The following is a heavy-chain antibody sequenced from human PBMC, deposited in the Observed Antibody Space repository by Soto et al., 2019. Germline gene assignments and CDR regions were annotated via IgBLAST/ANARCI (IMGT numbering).Heavy chain of an antibody. J-gene: IGHJ4*02. D-gene: IGHD3-9*01. CDR3: ARHDYDILTGYAASIDY. CDR2: IDPSDSYT. CDR1: GYSFTSYS. V-gene: IGHV5-10-1*01. Sequence: EVQLVQSGAEVKKPGESLRISCKGSGYSFTSYSISWVRQMPGKGLEWMGRIDPSDSYTNYSPSFQGHVTISADKSISTAYLQWSSLKASHTAMYYCARHDYDILTGYAASIDYWGQGTLVTVSS.